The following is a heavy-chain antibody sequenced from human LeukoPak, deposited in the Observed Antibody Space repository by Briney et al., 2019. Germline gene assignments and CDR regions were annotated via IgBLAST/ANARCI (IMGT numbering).Heavy chain of an antibody. CDR1: GYTFTSYG. CDR3: ARDRRTVTTYYYYYMDV. V-gene: IGHV1-18*01. J-gene: IGHJ6*03. D-gene: IGHD4-11*01. Sequence: ASVKVSCKASGYTFTSYGISWVRQAPGQGLEWMGWISAYTGNTNYAQKLQGRVTMTTDTSTSTAYMELRSLRSDDTAVYYCARDRRTVTTYYYYYMDVWGKGTTVTVSS. CDR2: ISAYTGNT.